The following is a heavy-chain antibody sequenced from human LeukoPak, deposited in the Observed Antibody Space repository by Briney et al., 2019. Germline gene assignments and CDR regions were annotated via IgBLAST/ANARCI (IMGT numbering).Heavy chain of an antibody. D-gene: IGHD6-19*01. CDR3: AKHPVTGPYYFDY. V-gene: IGHV3-23*01. CDR1: GFTFSSYA. CDR2: ISGSGGRT. Sequence: GGSLRLSCAASGFTFSSYAMSWVRQAPGKGLEWVAAISGSGGRTYYADSVKGRFTISRDNSKNTLYLQMNSLRAEDTAVYYCAKHPVTGPYYFDYWGQGTLVTVSS. J-gene: IGHJ4*02.